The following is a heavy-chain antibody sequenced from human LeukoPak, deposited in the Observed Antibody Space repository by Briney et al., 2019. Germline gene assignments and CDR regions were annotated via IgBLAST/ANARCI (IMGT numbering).Heavy chain of an antibody. Sequence: GGSLRLSCAASGFTFSSYNMNWVRQAPGKGLEWVSYISSSSSTIYYADSVKGRFTISRDNAKNSLYLQMNSLRAEDTAVYYCARVGDSGGLRFDYWGQGTLVTVSS. CDR3: ARVGDSGGLRFDY. D-gene: IGHD1-26*01. CDR2: ISSSSSTI. V-gene: IGHV3-48*04. CDR1: GFTFSSYN. J-gene: IGHJ4*02.